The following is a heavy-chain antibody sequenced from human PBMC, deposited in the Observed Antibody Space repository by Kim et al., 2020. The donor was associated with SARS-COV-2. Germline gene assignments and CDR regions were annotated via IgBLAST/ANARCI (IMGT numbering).Heavy chain of an antibody. CDR1: GFTFSSYA. D-gene: IGHD3-22*01. J-gene: IGHJ5*02. CDR3: ARVSSSGYFAWFDP. CDR2: ISSNGGST. Sequence: GGSLRLSCAASGFTFSSYAMHWVRQAPGKGLEYVSAISSNGGSTYYANAVKGGFTISRDNSKNTLYLQLGSLRAEDMAVYYCARVSSSGYFAWFDPWGQGTLVTVSS. V-gene: IGHV3-64*01.